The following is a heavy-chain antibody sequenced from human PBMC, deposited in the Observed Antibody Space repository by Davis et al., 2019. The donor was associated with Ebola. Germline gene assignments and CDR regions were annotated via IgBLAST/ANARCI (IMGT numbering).Heavy chain of an antibody. V-gene: IGHV1-69*06. J-gene: IGHJ6*02. CDR3: ARALGSYYHYVDMDV. Sequence: AASVKVSCKASADTFNSYVISWVRQAPGQGLEWMGGIIPIFDTTNYAQQFQGRVTITADKSTSTAYMEVSSLRSGDTAVYYCARALGSYYHYVDMDVWGQGTTVTVSS. CDR1: ADTFNSYV. CDR2: IIPIFDTT. D-gene: IGHD7-27*01.